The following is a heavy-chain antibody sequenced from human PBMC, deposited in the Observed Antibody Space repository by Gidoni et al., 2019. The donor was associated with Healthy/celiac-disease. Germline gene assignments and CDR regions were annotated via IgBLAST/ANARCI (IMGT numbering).Heavy chain of an antibody. D-gene: IGHD1-1*01. J-gene: IGHJ5*01. CDR3: VRHPGTSQSATYFDS. Sequence: EVQLVESGGGVARRGGALRLPCVASVFPFSDHGMSWVRHAPGKGLAWVAGINWDGNHIDYGDSGKGRFTIARDNAKNSLYLQITSLRDDDTALYFCVRHPGTSQSATYFDSWGQGTRVTVSS. CDR1: VFPFSDHG. CDR2: INWDGNHI. V-gene: IGHV3-20*04.